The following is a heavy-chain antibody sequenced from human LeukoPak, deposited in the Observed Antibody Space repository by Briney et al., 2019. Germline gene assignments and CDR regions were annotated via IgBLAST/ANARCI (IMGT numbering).Heavy chain of an antibody. Sequence: GSLRLSCAASGFTFSSYGMHWVRQAPGKGLEWVAVISYDGSNTHYADSVKGRFTISRDNAKNSLYLQMNSLRAEDTAVYYCARDYGSGSYYLDLVDYWGQGTLVTVSS. V-gene: IGHV3-30*03. J-gene: IGHJ4*02. CDR1: GFTFSSYG. CDR2: ISYDGSNT. CDR3: ARDYGSGSYYLDLVDY. D-gene: IGHD3-10*01.